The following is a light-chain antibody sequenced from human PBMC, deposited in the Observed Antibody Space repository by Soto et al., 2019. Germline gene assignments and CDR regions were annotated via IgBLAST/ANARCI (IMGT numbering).Light chain of an antibody. J-gene: IGLJ2*01. CDR1: SSDVGGYKY. CDR3: TSYTSSSTLL. Sequence: QSALTQPASVSGSPGQSITISCTGSSSDVGGYKYVSWYQQHPGKAPKLLIYEVSNRPSGVSDRFSGSKSGNTASLTISGLQTDDEADYLCTSYTSSSTLLFGGGTKLTVL. CDR2: EVS. V-gene: IGLV2-14*01.